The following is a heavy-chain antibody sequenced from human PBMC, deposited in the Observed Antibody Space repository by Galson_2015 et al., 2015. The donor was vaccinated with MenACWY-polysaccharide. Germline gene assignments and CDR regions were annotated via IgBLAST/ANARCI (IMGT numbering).Heavy chain of an antibody. CDR3: AKANSGGICTTGWACWFDP. CDR1: GFTFTNYA. Sequence: SLRLSCAASGFTFTNYAMNWVRQAPGKGLEWVSSIGGCGTTYYADSVKSRFTISRDNSKNMVYLQMNSLRAEDTAIYYCAKANSGGICTTGWACWFDPWGQGSLVIVSS. V-gene: IGHV3-23*01. D-gene: IGHD2-15*01. CDR2: IGGCGTT. J-gene: IGHJ5*02.